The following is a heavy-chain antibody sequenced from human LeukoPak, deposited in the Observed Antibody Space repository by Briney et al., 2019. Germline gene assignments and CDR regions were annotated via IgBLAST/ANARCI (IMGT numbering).Heavy chain of an antibody. J-gene: IGHJ4*02. CDR3: AKAPVTSCRGAYCYPFDS. V-gene: IGHV3-23*01. CDR1: GFTFSRYD. D-gene: IGHD2-21*01. Sequence: GGSLRLSCAASGFTFSRYDMSWVRQAPGKGLEWVSGISGSDGSTYYADSVKGRFTISRDNSKNTLYLQMNSLRAEDAAVYFCAKAPVTSCRGAYCYPFDSWGQGTLVTVSS. CDR2: ISGSDGST.